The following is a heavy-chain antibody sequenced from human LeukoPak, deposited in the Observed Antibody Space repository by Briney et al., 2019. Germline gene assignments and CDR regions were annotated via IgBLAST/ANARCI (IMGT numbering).Heavy chain of an antibody. J-gene: IGHJ6*03. V-gene: IGHV5-51*01. D-gene: IGHD4-17*01. CDR3: ARHRGDYYYYMDV. Sequence: PGESLKISCKGSGYSFTSYWIGWGRQLPGKGLEWMGIIYPGDSDTRYSPPFQGQVTISADKSISTAYLQWSSLKASDTAMYYCARHRGDYYYYMDVWGKGTTVTVSS. CDR2: IYPGDSDT. CDR1: GYSFTSYW.